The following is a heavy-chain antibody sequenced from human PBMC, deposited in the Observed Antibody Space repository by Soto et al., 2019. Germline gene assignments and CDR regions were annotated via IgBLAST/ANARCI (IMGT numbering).Heavy chain of an antibody. D-gene: IGHD3-3*01. Sequence: QVQLVQSGAEVKKPGSSVKVSCKASGGTFSSYAISWVRQAPGQGLAWMGGIIPICGTANYAQKFQGRVTITADEATSTGNRDLSSLRFEDTAVYYCARVSNDFCCGYLSWFDPWGQGSLVTVSS. CDR3: ARVSNDFCCGYLSWFDP. V-gene: IGHV1-69*01. J-gene: IGHJ5*02. CDR2: IIPICGTA. CDR1: GGTFSSYA.